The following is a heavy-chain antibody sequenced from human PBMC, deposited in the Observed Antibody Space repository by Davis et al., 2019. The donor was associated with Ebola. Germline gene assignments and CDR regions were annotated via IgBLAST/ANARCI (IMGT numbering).Heavy chain of an antibody. CDR1: GFTSSRHS. D-gene: IGHD2-8*01. J-gene: IGHJ4*02. V-gene: IGHV3-23*01. Sequence: GSLTPSCAASGFTSSRHSISWVRQPPGKRLEWVSSISCSGASTYYADSLKGRFTISRDNSKNTLYLHMNSLRAEDTAVYYCAKEKDIVLTVYGPPAFDYWGQGTLVTVSS. CDR2: ISCSGAST. CDR3: AKEKDIVLTVYGPPAFDY.